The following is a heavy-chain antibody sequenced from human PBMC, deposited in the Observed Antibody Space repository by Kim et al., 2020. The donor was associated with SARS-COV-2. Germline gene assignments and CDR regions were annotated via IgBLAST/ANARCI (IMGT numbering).Heavy chain of an antibody. CDR1: GFTFSSKW. J-gene: IGHJ4*02. D-gene: IGHD2-21*02. Sequence: GGSLRLSCAASGFTFSSKWMSWVRQAPGKGPEWVANIKEDGGEKSYVDSVKGRFIISRDNAKNSLYLEMNSLRAEDTAVYYCVSGPRYCGGDCDLYFDYWGQGPLATVSS. V-gene: IGHV3-7*01. CDR2: IKEDGGEK. CDR3: VSGPRYCGGDCDLYFDY.